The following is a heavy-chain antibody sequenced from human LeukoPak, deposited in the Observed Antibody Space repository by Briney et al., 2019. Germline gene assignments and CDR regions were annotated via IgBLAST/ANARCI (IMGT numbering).Heavy chain of an antibody. CDR2: INHRGST. J-gene: IGHJ6*03. D-gene: IGHD1-20*01. V-gene: IGHV4-34*01. CDR1: GGSFSGYY. CDR3: AITGRPTPWSSMDV. Sequence: SETLSLTCAVYGGSFSGYYWTWIRQPPGKGLEWIGEINHRGSTDYNPSLKSRLTISVDTSQNQISLRLSSVTAADTAVYYCAITGRPTPWSSMDVWGKGTTVTVSS.